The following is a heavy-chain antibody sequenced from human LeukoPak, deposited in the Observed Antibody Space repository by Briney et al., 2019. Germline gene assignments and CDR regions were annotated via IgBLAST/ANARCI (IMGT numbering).Heavy chain of an antibody. CDR1: GGSFSGYY. Sequence: SETLSLTCAVYGGSFSGYYWSWIRRPPGKGLEWIGEINHSGSTNYNPSLKSRVTISVDTSKNQFSLKLSSVTAADTAVYYCARILTPTYKLYYYYYYMDVWGKGTTVTVSS. D-gene: IGHD5-24*01. V-gene: IGHV4-34*01. CDR2: INHSGST. J-gene: IGHJ6*03. CDR3: ARILTPTYKLYYYYYYMDV.